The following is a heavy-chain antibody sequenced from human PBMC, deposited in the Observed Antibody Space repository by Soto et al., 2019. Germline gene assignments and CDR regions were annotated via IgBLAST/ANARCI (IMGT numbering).Heavy chain of an antibody. J-gene: IGHJ5*02. CDR1: GFTFSSYG. CDR3: ARLGPYGSETYSFRYNWFDP. D-gene: IGHD3-10*01. CDR2: ISYDGSNE. V-gene: IGHV3-30*03. Sequence: GGSLRLSCAVSGFTFSSYGMHWVRQAPGKGLEWVAHISYDGSNEHYVDSVKGRFTISRDNSKNTLYLQMNSLRAEDTAVYYCARLGPYGSETYSFRYNWFDPWGQGTLVTVSS.